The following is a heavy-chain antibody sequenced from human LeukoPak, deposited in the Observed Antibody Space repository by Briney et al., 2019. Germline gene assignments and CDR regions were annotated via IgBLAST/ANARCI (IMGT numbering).Heavy chain of an antibody. Sequence: GGSLRLSCAASGFTFSDFSMNWVRQAPGKGLERLSYISSSSGTIWYADSVKGRFTSSRDNAKNSLYLQMNSLRAEDTAVYYCAKGRYSGYCSGGNCYADYFDSWGQGALVTVSS. V-gene: IGHV3-48*01. CDR1: GFTFSDFS. CDR2: ISSSSGTI. J-gene: IGHJ4*02. CDR3: AKGRYSGYCSGGNCYADYFDS. D-gene: IGHD2-15*01.